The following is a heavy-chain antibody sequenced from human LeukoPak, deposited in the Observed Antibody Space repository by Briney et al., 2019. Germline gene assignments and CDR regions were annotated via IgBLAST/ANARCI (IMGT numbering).Heavy chain of an antibody. J-gene: IGHJ6*03. CDR1: GGSISSYY. V-gene: IGHV4-59*01. D-gene: IGHD3-16*01. CDR2: IYYSGST. Sequence: PSETLSLTCTVSGGSISSYYWSWIRQPPGKGLEWIGYIYYSGSTNYNPSLKSRVTISVDTSKNQFSLKLSSVTAADTAVYYCARDRLGYYMDVWGKGTTVIISS. CDR3: ARDRLGYYMDV.